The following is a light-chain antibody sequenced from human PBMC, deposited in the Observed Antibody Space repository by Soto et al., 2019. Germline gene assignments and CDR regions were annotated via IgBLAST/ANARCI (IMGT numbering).Light chain of an antibody. CDR1: QSAHSY. Sequence: IVVTQSPATLSVSPGDRATLSCRASQSAHSYLGWYQQKPGQAPRLLIYGVSTRATGIPARCSGSGCGTDFALTISSLDPEDVGVYYCQQRSNWPPLTFGGGTKVEIK. CDR2: GVS. CDR3: QQRSNWPPLT. V-gene: IGKV3-11*01. J-gene: IGKJ4*01.